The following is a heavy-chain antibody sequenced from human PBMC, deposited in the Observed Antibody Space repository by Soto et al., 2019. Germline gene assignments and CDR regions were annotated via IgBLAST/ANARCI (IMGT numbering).Heavy chain of an antibody. Sequence: GGSLRLSCAASGFDFSNTGMHWVRQAPGKGLEWVAIIYSDGSKKYYADSVKGRFTVSRDNSKNMLYLQMSSLRADDTAIYYCASDAKEKDALGLELIVATGLGSWGQVALVTVSS. CDR1: GFDFSNTG. J-gene: IGHJ1*01. D-gene: IGHD3-16*01. CDR3: ASDAKEKDALGLELIVATGLGS. CDR2: IYSDGSKK. V-gene: IGHV3-33*01.